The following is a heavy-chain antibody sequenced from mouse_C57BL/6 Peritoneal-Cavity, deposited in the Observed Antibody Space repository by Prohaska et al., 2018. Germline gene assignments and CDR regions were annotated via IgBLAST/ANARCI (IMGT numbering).Heavy chain of an antibody. D-gene: IGHD2-3*01. CDR2: ITHSGET. V-gene: IGHV12-3*01. Sequence: QMQLQESGPGLVKPSQSLFLTCSITGFPITSGYYWIWIRQSPGKPLEWMGYITHSGETFYNPSLQSPISITRATSKNQFFLQLNSVTTEETAMYYCAGDRDGYWYFDVWGTGTTVTVSS. CDR3: AGDRDGYWYFDV. J-gene: IGHJ1*03. CDR1: GFPITSGYY.